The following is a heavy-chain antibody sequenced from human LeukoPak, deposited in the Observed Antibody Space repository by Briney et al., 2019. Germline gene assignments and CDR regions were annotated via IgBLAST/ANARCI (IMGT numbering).Heavy chain of an antibody. J-gene: IGHJ4*02. CDR3: AKDSGSYIKYYFDY. Sequence: GASVKVSCKASGFTFTSSAMQWVRQARGQRLEWIGWIVVGSGNTNYAQKFQERVTITRDMSTSTAYMELSSLRSEDTAVYYCAKDSGSYIKYYFDYWGQGTLVTVSS. V-gene: IGHV1-58*02. CDR1: GFTFTSSA. CDR2: IVVGSGNT. D-gene: IGHD1-26*01.